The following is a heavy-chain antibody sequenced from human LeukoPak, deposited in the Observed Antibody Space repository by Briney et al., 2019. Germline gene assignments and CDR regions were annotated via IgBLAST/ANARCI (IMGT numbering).Heavy chain of an antibody. CDR1: GGSISSYY. CDR2: INHSGST. J-gene: IGHJ5*02. V-gene: IGHV4-34*01. CDR3: ARSRITIFGVVNWFDP. Sequence: PSETLSLTCTVSGGSISSYYWSWIRQPPGKGLEWIGEINHSGSTNYNPSLKSRVTISVDTSKNQFSLKLSSVTAADTAVYYCARSRITIFGVVNWFDPWGQGTLVTVSS. D-gene: IGHD3-3*01.